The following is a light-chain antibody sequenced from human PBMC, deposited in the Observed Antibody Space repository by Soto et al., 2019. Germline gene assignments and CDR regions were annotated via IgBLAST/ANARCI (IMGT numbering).Light chain of an antibody. CDR3: QQYYNTPWT. J-gene: IGKJ1*01. CDR1: QSVLYSSNNKNY. Sequence: DIVMTQSPDPLAVSLGERATINCKSSQSVLYSSNNKNYLAWYQQKPGQPPNLLIYWASTRESGVPDRFSGSGSGTNFTLTISSLQAEDVAVYYCQQYYNTPWTFGQGTKVEIK. CDR2: WAS. V-gene: IGKV4-1*01.